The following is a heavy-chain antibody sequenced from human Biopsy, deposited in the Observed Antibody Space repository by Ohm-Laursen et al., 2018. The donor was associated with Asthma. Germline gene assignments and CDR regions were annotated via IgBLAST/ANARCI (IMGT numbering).Heavy chain of an antibody. CDR3: ARFKRGYSYGYAGVFDY. J-gene: IGHJ4*02. CDR1: GFTFSSYS. CDR2: ISSSSTI. D-gene: IGHD5-18*01. Sequence: LRLSCTASGFTFSSYSMNWVRQAPGKGLEWVSYISSSSTIYYADSVKGRFTISRDNAKNSLYLQMNSLRDEDTAVYYCARFKRGYSYGYAGVFDYWGQGTLVTVSS. V-gene: IGHV3-48*02.